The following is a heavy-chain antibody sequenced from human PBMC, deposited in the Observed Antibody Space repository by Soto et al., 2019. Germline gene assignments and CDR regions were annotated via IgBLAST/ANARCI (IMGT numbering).Heavy chain of an antibody. V-gene: IGHV4-31*03. D-gene: IGHD2-8*01. CDR2: IYYSGST. Sequence: SETLSLTCTVSGGSISSGGYYWSWIRQHPGKGLEWIGYIYYSGSTYYSPSLKSRVTISVDTSKSQFSLKMRSVTTADTAVYYCARVSGRNGRYGWFDPWGQGTLVTVS. CDR1: GGSISSGGYY. CDR3: ARVSGRNGRYGWFDP. J-gene: IGHJ5*02.